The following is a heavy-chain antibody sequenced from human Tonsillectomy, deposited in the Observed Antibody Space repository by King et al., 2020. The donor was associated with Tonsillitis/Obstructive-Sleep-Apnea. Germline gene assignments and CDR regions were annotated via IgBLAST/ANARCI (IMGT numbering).Heavy chain of an antibody. D-gene: IGHD3-10*01. V-gene: IGHV3-11*01. Sequence: VQLVESGGGLVKPGGSLRLSCAASGFTFSDYYMNWIRQAPGKGLEWVSYISSSGSTIYYADSVKGRFTISRDNAKTSLYLQMNSLRDEDPAVYYCAIPSYYYGSGSDYWGQGTLVTVSS. CDR1: GFTFSDYY. CDR2: ISSSGSTI. J-gene: IGHJ4*02. CDR3: AIPSYYYGSGSDY.